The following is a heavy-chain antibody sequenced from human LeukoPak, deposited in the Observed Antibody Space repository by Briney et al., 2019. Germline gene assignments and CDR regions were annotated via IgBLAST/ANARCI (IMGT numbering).Heavy chain of an antibody. Sequence: GGSLMLGCAASGYTFSSYLMSWGRQAPGKGLEWVANIKQDGSEKYYVDSVKGRFTIDRDNAQNSLYLQMNSLRAEDTAVYYCARVPYCSSSSCYPIFDYWGQ. J-gene: IGHJ4*02. CDR3: ARVPYCSSSSCYPIFDY. D-gene: IGHD2-2*01. V-gene: IGHV3-7*05. CDR2: IKQDGSEK. CDR1: GYTFSSYL.